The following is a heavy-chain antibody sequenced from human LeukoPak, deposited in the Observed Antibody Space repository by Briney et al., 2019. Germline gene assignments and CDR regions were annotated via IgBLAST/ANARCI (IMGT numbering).Heavy chain of an antibody. CDR1: GYTFTSYY. V-gene: IGHV1-46*01. Sequence: ASVKVSCKASGYTFTSYYMHWVRQAPGQGLEWMGIINPSGGSTSYAQKFQGRVTMTRDTSTSTVYMELSSLRSEDTAVYYCARAPPIAAADDHFDYWGQGTLVTVSS. J-gene: IGHJ4*02. D-gene: IGHD6-13*01. CDR2: INPSGGST. CDR3: ARAPPIAAADDHFDY.